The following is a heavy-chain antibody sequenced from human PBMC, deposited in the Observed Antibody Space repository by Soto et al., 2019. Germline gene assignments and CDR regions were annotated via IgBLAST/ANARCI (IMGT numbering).Heavy chain of an antibody. Sequence: QVPLVQSGAEVKKPGSSVKVSCKASGGTFSSYAISWVRQAPGQGLEWMGGIIPIFGTANYAQKFQGRVTITADESTSTAYMGLSSLSSEDTDVDYCARDRGGGYCSGGRRPYFDYWGQGTLVTVSS. CDR3: ARDRGGGYCSGGRRPYFDY. J-gene: IGHJ4*02. CDR1: GGTFSSYA. CDR2: IIPIFGTA. D-gene: IGHD2-15*01. V-gene: IGHV1-69*12.